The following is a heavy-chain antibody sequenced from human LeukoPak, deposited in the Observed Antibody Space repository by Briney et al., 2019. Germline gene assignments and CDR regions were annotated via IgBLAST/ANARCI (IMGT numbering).Heavy chain of an antibody. CDR2: ISYDGSNK. Sequence: GRSLRLSCAASGFTFSSYAMHWVRQAPGKGLEWVAVISYDGSNKYYADSVKGRFTISRDNSKNTLYLQMNSLRAEDTAVYYCARGSGTAVAGTSSPFDYWGQGTLVTVSS. CDR3: ARGSGTAVAGTSSPFDY. J-gene: IGHJ4*02. CDR1: GFTFSSYA. V-gene: IGHV3-30-3*01. D-gene: IGHD6-19*01.